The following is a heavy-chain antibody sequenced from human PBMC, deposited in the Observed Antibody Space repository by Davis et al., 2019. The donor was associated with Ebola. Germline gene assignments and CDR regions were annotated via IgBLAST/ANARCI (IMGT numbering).Heavy chain of an antibody. J-gene: IGHJ4*02. CDR1: GFTFSSYW. V-gene: IGHV3-23*01. CDR3: AKPRRQEGAGWWNFDY. CDR2: ISGSGSST. Sequence: PGGSLRLSCVASGFTFSSYWMSWVRQAPGKGLEWVSGISGSGSSTYYADSVKGRFTISRDNSKNKLYLQMNSLRADDTAVYYCAKPRRQEGAGWWNFDYWGQGTLVTVSS. D-gene: IGHD2-15*01.